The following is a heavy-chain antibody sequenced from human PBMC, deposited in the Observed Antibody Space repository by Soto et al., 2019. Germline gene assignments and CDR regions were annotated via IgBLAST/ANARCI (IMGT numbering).Heavy chain of an antibody. D-gene: IGHD4-17*01. CDR2: IYYSGST. Sequence: QVQLQESGPGLVKPSQTLSLTCTVSGGSISSGDYYWSWIRQPPGKGLEWIGYIYYSGSTYYNPSLKSRGTISVDTSKNQFSLKLSSVTAADTAVYYWARVVPDYGDYLDWFDPWGQGTLVTVSS. CDR1: GGSISSGDYY. V-gene: IGHV4-30-4*01. J-gene: IGHJ5*02. CDR3: ARVVPDYGDYLDWFDP.